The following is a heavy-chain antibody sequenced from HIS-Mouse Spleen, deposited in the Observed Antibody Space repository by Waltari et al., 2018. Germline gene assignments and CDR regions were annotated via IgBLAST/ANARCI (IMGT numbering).Heavy chain of an antibody. CDR3: AREIPYSSSWYDWYFDL. CDR1: GYTFTGYY. J-gene: IGHJ2*01. CDR2: INPNRGGT. V-gene: IGHV1-2*02. D-gene: IGHD6-13*01. Sequence: QVQLVQSGAEVKKPGASVKVSCKASGYTFTGYYMHWVRQAPGQGLEWMGGINPNRGGTNYARKFQGRVTMTRDTSISTAYMELSRLRSDDTAVYYCAREIPYSSSWYDWYFDLWGRGTLVTVSS.